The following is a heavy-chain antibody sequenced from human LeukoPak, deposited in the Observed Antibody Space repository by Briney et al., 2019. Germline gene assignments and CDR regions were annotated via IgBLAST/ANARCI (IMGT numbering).Heavy chain of an antibody. CDR2: IHSSGST. CDR1: GGSISSGSHY. D-gene: IGHD3-3*01. J-gene: IGHJ5*02. V-gene: IGHV4-39*02. Sequence: SETLSLTCSVSGGSISSGSHYWGWIRQSPDKGLEWIGSIHSSGSTYYSSSLKSGVTISIDTSKNLFSLKLSSLTAADTAVYYCARYDFPPYNWFDPWGQGTLVTVSS. CDR3: ARYDFPPYNWFDP.